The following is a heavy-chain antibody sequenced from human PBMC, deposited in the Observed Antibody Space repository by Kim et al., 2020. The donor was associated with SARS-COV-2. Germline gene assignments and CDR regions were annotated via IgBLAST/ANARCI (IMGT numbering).Heavy chain of an antibody. Sequence: GGSLRLSCAASGFTFSSYGMHWVRQAPGKGLEWVAVISYDGSNKYYADSVKGRFTISRDNSKNTLYLQMNSLRAEDTAVYYCAKDLYGDSGYWGQGTLVTVSS. CDR2: ISYDGSNK. D-gene: IGHD4-17*01. CDR1: GFTFSSYG. J-gene: IGHJ4*02. CDR3: AKDLYGDSGY. V-gene: IGHV3-30*18.